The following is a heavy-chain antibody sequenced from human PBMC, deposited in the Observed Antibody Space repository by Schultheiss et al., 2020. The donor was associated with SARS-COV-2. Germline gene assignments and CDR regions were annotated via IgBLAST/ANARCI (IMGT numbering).Heavy chain of an antibody. CDR2: THYTSKWNN. CDR1: GDSVSSNRAT. CDR3: ARENLVGGWLTPDY. Sequence: SETLSLTCAISGDSVSSNRATWNWIRQSPSRGPEWLGRTHYTSKWNNDYAVSVESRITIYPDTSKNQFSLQLNSVTPEDAAVYYCARENLVGGWLTPDYWGQGILVTVSS. J-gene: IGHJ4*02. V-gene: IGHV6-1*01. D-gene: IGHD6-19*01.